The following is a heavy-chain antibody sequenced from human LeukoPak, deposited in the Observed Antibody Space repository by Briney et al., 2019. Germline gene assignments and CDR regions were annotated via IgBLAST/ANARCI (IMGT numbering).Heavy chain of an antibody. CDR1: GFTFNNYG. CDR3: AKVGTRTQDYFDY. J-gene: IGHJ4*02. D-gene: IGHD2-15*01. Sequence: PGGSLRLSCAASGFTFNNYGMHWVRQAPGKGLEWVAFIRYNGNNQYYADSVKGRFTISRDNSKNTLYLQMNSLRAEDTAVYYCAKVGTRTQDYFDYWGQGTLVTVSS. CDR2: IRYNGNNQ. V-gene: IGHV3-30*02.